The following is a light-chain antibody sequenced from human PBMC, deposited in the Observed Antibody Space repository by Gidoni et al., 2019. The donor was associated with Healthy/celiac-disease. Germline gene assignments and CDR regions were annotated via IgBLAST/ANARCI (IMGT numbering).Light chain of an antibody. V-gene: IGKV1-5*03. CDR3: QQYNSYSGT. Sequence: DIQMTQSPSTLSASVGDRVTITCRASQSISSWLAWYQQKPGKAPKLLIYKASNLERGVPSRFSGSGSGTEFTLTISSLQPDDFATYYCQQYNSYSGTFGQGTKVEIK. CDR2: KAS. CDR1: QSISSW. J-gene: IGKJ1*01.